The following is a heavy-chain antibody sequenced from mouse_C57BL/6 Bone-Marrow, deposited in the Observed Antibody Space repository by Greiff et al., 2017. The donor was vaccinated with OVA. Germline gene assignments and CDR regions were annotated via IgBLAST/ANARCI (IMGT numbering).Heavy chain of an antibody. Sequence: DVKLVESEGGLVQPGSSMKLSCTASGFTFSDYYMAWVRQVPEKGLEWVANINYDGSSTYYLDSLKSRFIISRDNAKNILYLQMSSLKSEDTATYYCAREESIYYGNYWYFDVWGTGTTVTVSS. CDR1: GFTFSDYY. CDR3: AREESIYYGNYWYFDV. D-gene: IGHD2-1*01. CDR2: INYDGSST. V-gene: IGHV5-16*01. J-gene: IGHJ1*03.